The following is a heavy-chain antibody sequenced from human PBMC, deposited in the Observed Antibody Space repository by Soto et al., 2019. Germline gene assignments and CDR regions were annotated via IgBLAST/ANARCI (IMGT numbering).Heavy chain of an antibody. CDR3: ARQYSSGWYGTYYYGMDV. J-gene: IGHJ6*02. V-gene: IGHV4-39*01. CDR1: GGSISSSSYY. CDR2: IYYSGST. D-gene: IGHD6-19*01. Sequence: PSETLSLTCTVSGGSISSSSYYWGWIRQPPGKGLEWIGIIYYSGSTYYNPSLKSRVTISVDTSKNQFSLKLSSVTAADTAVYYCARQYSSGWYGTYYYGMDVWGQGTTVTVSS.